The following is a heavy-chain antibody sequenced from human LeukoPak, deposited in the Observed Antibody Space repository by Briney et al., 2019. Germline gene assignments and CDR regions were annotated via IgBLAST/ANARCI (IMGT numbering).Heavy chain of an antibody. J-gene: IGHJ4*02. CDR2: ISSSSSYI. V-gene: IGHV3-21*01. CDR1: GFTFSSYS. CDR3: ARPLGDILTGPGY. Sequence: GGSLRLSCAASGFTFSSYSMNWVRQAPGKGLEWVSSISSSSSYIYYADSVKGRFTISRDNAKNSLYPQMNSLRAEDTAVYYCARPLGDILTGPGYWGQGTLVTVSS. D-gene: IGHD3-9*01.